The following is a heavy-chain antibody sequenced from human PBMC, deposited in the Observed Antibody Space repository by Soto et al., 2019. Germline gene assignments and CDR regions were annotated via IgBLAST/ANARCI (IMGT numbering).Heavy chain of an antibody. J-gene: IGHJ4*02. Sequence: GGSLRLSCAASGFTFSSYAMHWVRQAPGKGLEWVAVISYDGSNKYYADSVKGRFTISRDNSKNTLYLQMNSLRAEDTAVYYCARNPGYSSGWYLNYWGQGTLVTASS. CDR3: ARNPGYSSGWYLNY. D-gene: IGHD6-19*01. V-gene: IGHV3-30-3*01. CDR2: ISYDGSNK. CDR1: GFTFSSYA.